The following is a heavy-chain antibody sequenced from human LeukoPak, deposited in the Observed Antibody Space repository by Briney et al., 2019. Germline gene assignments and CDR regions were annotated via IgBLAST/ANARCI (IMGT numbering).Heavy chain of an antibody. Sequence: GGSLRLSCAASGFPFSSYVMHWVRQAPGKGLEWVSAISHDGGNKYYADSVKGRFTISRDNPKNTLSLQMNSLRPEDTAVYYCARDRVGSTQFDYWGQGTLVTVSS. CDR2: ISHDGGNK. V-gene: IGHV3-30*01. CDR1: GFPFSSYV. CDR3: ARDRVGSTQFDY. J-gene: IGHJ4*02. D-gene: IGHD1-26*01.